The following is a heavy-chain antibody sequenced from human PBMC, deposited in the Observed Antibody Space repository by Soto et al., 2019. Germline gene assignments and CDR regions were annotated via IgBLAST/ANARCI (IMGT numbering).Heavy chain of an antibody. Sequence: SGRTLANPTQTLTLTCNFSGFSLSSRKIGVGLILQPPGKALEWLALIYWDDDKRYRPSLNNRLTITKDTSKNQVLLTMTNLDPVDTATYYCAHTGYYDLLTFDYWGQGTLVTVSS. J-gene: IGHJ4*02. V-gene: IGHV2-5*02. CDR2: IYWDDDK. CDR3: AHTGYYDLLTFDY. D-gene: IGHD3-9*01. CDR1: GFSLSSRKIG.